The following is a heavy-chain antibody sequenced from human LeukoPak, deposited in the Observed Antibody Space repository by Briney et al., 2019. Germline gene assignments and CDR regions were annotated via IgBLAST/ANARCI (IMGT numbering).Heavy chain of an antibody. CDR1: GYTFTSYD. J-gene: IGHJ4*02. Sequence: ASVKVSCKASGYTFTSYDINWVRQATGQGLEWMGWMNPNSGNTGYAQKFQGRVTITRNTSISTAYMELRSLRSDDTAVYYCARVDNRPYCSSTSCYDYWGQGTLVTVSS. CDR3: ARVDNRPYCSSTSCYDY. CDR2: MNPNSGNT. V-gene: IGHV1-8*03. D-gene: IGHD2-2*01.